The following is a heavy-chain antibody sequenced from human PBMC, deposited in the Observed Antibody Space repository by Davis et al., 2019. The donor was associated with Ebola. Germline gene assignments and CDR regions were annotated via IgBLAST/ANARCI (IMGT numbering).Heavy chain of an antibody. J-gene: IGHJ6*02. D-gene: IGHD3-10*01. V-gene: IGHV1-3*01. Sequence: ASVKVSCKASGYTFTSYAMHWVRQAPGQRLEWMGWINAGNGNTNYAQKLQGRVTMTTDTSTSTAYMELRSLRSDDTAVYYCARDGVAAPFGDYYYGMDVWGQGTTVTVSS. CDR1: GYTFTSYA. CDR3: ARDGVAAPFGDYYYGMDV. CDR2: INAGNGNT.